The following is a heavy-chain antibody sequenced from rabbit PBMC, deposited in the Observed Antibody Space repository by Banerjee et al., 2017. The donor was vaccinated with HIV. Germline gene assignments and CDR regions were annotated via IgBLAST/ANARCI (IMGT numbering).Heavy chain of an antibody. V-gene: IGHV1S45*01. CDR3: ARDFVGYGYSFNL. CDR1: GFSFSSSYW. Sequence: QEQLEESGGDLVKPEGSLTLTCTASGFSFSSSYWICWVRQAPGKGLEWIACIGAGVGGSTGYASWAKGRFTISKTSSTTVTLQMTSLTAADTATYFCARDFVGYGYSFNLWGPGTLVTVS. D-gene: IGHD6-1*01. J-gene: IGHJ4*01. CDR2: IGAGVGGST.